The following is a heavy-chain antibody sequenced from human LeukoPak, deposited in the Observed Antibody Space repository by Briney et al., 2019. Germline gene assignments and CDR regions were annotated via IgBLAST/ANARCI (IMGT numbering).Heavy chain of an antibody. D-gene: IGHD2-8*01. CDR2: IRYDGSNK. V-gene: IGHV3-30*02. J-gene: IGHJ6*03. CDR1: GFTFSYFG. Sequence: AGSLRLSCAASGFTFSYFGIHWVRQIPGGGLEWVAFIRYDGSNKYYADSVRGRFSISRDDSKSTVYLQMNSLRPEDTATYFCAKDRHCVKAVCHNYFYDYMDVWGKGTTVTVSS. CDR3: AKDRHCVKAVCHNYFYDYMDV.